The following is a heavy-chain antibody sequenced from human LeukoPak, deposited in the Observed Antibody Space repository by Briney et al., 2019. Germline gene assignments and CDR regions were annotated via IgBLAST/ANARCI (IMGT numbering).Heavy chain of an antibody. CDR1: GYSFTSYW. D-gene: IGHD2-2*02. CDR2: IYPGDSDT. Sequence: GESLKISCKGSGYSFTSYWIGWVRQMPGKGLEWMGIIYPGDSDTRYSPSFQGQATISADKSISTAYLQWSSLKASDTAMYYCARRGYCSSTSCYRELDYWGQGTLVTVSS. V-gene: IGHV5-51*01. J-gene: IGHJ4*02. CDR3: ARRGYCSSTSCYRELDY.